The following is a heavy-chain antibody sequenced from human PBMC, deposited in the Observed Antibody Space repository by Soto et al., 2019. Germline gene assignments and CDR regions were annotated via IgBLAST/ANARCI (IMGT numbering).Heavy chain of an antibody. CDR2: INSDGSST. CDR1: GFTFSSYW. Sequence: GGSLRLSCAASGFTFSSYWMHWVRQAPGKGLVWVSRINSDGSSTSYADSVKGRFTISRDNAKNTLYLQMNSLRAEDTAVYYCAKLPERRWLQRGVGYWGQGTLVTVSS. J-gene: IGHJ4*02. V-gene: IGHV3-74*01. D-gene: IGHD5-12*01. CDR3: AKLPERRWLQRGVGY.